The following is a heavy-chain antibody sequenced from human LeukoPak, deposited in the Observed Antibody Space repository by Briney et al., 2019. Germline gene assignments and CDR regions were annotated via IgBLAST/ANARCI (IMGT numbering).Heavy chain of an antibody. D-gene: IGHD3-10*01. CDR2: IYHSGST. J-gene: IGHJ6*03. CDR1: GGSISSGGYS. V-gene: IGHV4-30-2*01. CDR3: ARESYYGSGSYYTGYYYYMDV. Sequence: SETLSLTCAVSGGSISSGGYSWSWIRQPPGKGLEWIGYIYHSGSTYYNPSLKSRVTMSVDRSKNQFTLKPSSVTAADTAVYYCARESYYGSGSYYTGYYYYMDVWGKGTTVTVSS.